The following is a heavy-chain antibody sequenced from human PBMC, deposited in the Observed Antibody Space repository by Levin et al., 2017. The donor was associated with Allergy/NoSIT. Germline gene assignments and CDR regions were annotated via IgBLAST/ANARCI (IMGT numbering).Heavy chain of an antibody. J-gene: IGHJ3*02. V-gene: IGHV4-39*01. CDR3: ARRGRGESSNNAFDI. Sequence: SETLSLTCTVSGGSISSSSYYWGWIRQPPGKGLEWIGSIYYSGSTYYNPSLKSRVTISVDTSKNQFSLKLSSVTAADTAVYYCARRGRGESSNNAFDIWGQGTMVTVSS. CDR2: IYYSGST. D-gene: IGHD1-26*01. CDR1: GGSISSSSYY.